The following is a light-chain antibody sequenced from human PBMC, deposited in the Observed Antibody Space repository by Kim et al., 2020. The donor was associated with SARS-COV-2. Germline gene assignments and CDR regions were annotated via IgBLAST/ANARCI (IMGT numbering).Light chain of an antibody. Sequence: QSVLTQAPSASGTPGQRVVISCSGSTSNIAKNTVSWFRQLPRTAPKLLIYNNDRRPSGVPDRFSGSKSGTSASLVISGLQSEDEADYYCAAWDDRLDGRLFGGGTQLTVL. CDR3: AAWDDRLDGRL. V-gene: IGLV1-44*01. CDR1: TSNIAKNT. CDR2: NND. J-gene: IGLJ2*01.